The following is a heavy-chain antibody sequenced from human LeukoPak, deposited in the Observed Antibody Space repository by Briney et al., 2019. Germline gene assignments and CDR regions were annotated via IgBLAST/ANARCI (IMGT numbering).Heavy chain of an antibody. CDR1: GGTSSSYA. V-gene: IGHV1-69*04. J-gene: IGHJ4*02. Sequence: GASVKVSCKASGGTSSSYAISWVRQAPGQGLEWMGRITPILGIANYAQKFQGRVTITADKSTSTAYMELSSLRSEDTAVYYCARTLEMATTPFDYWGQGTLVTVSS. CDR2: ITPILGIA. D-gene: IGHD5-24*01. CDR3: ARTLEMATTPFDY.